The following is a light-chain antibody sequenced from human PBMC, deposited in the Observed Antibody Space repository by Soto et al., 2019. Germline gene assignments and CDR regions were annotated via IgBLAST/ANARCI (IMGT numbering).Light chain of an antibody. CDR2: ATS. Sequence: DIQMTQSPSSLSASLGDRVTITCRASQNIDNYLNWYKHKPGKAPKLLIYATSTMQSGVPARFSGSGSGTEFTPATSSLQDEDVATYCCQESYSSPAVSFGGGTKVVIK. J-gene: IGKJ4*01. CDR1: QNIDNY. CDR3: QESYSSPAVS. V-gene: IGKV1-39*01.